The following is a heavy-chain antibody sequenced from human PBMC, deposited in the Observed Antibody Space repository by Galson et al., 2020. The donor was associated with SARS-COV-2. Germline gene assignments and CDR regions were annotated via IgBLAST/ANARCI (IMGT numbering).Heavy chain of an antibody. CDR3: ARGIWGGSSYYFDS. Sequence: ETSETLSLTCTVSGGSISSGNYFWSWIRQPPGKGLEWIGYIDYSGSTFYNLSLRSRLTISVDTSQNQFSLRMASVTAADTAVYHCARGIWGGSSYYFDSWGQGTLVTVSS. J-gene: IGHJ4*02. CDR1: GGSISSGNYF. CDR2: IDYSGST. V-gene: IGHV4-30-4*01. D-gene: IGHD3-10*01.